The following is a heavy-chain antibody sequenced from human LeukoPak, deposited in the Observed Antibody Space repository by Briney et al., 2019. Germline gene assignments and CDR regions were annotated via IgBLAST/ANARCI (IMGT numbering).Heavy chain of an antibody. V-gene: IGHV4-39*01. CDR1: GGSISSYY. CDR3: ARQINWNDLTFDY. J-gene: IGHJ4*02. D-gene: IGHD1-1*01. CDR2: IYYSGST. Sequence: KPSETLSLTCTVSGGSISSYYWGWIRQPPGKGLEWIGSIYYSGSTYYNPSLKSRVTISVDTSKNQFSLKLSSVTAADTAVYYCARQINWNDLTFDYWGQGTLVTVSS.